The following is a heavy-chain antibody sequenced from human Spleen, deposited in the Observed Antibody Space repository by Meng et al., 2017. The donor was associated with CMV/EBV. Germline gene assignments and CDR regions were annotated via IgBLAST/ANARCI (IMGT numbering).Heavy chain of an antibody. D-gene: IGHD3-22*01. CDR3: ARGTHYDYDSSGYFY. J-gene: IGHJ4*02. Sequence: GESLKISCTASKFTLNTYSMNWVRQAPGKGLEWVSSISGSSSYIYYADSVKGRFTISRDNAKNSLYLQMNRLRAEDTAVYYCARGTHYDYDSSGYFYWGQGTLVTVSS. V-gene: IGHV3-21*01. CDR2: ISGSSSYI. CDR1: KFTLNTYS.